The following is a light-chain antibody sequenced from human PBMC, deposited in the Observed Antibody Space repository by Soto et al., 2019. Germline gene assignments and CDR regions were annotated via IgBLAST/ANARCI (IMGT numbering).Light chain of an antibody. Sequence: QSVLTQPASVSGSPGQSITISCTGTSSDIGGHHYVSWYRQHPGKAPRLLIFEVSDRPSGVSHRFSASKSGNTASLTISGLQAADEAVDYCSSSTISGALVVFGGGTKLTVL. CDR2: EVS. J-gene: IGLJ3*02. CDR3: SSSTISGALVV. V-gene: IGLV2-14*01. CDR1: SSDIGGHHY.